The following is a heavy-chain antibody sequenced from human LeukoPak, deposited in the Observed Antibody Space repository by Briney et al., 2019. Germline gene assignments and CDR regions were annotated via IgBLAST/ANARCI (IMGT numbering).Heavy chain of an antibody. CDR1: GFTFSSYA. V-gene: IGHV3-23*01. CDR3: AKDGYGDYTFDY. D-gene: IGHD4-17*01. CDR2: ISGSGGST. J-gene: IGHJ4*02. Sequence: GGSLRLSCAASGFTFSSYAMTWVRQAPGKGLEWVSAISGSGGSTYYADSVKGRFTISRDNSKNTLYLQMNSLRAEDTAVYYCAKDGYGDYTFDYWGQGTLVTVSS.